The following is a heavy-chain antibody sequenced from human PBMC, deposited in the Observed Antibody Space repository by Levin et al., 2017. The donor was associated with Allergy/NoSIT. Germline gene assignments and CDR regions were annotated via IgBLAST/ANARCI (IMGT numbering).Heavy chain of an antibody. D-gene: IGHD3-10*01. CDR2: IHYTGAT. CDR1: GGSISSYY. Sequence: SETLSLTCTVSGGSISSYYWTWIRQPPGKGLEWIGYIHYTGATEYSTSLKSRVTISLDTSKSQFSLKLSSVTAAETAVYYCAGGGLRGYGFDIWGQGTMVTVSS. CDR3: AGGGLRGYGFDI. J-gene: IGHJ3*02. V-gene: IGHV4-59*03.